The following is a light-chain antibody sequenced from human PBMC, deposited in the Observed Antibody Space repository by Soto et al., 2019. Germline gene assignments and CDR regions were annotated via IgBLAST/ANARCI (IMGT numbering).Light chain of an antibody. CDR3: LQDNYNPLT. CDR2: HAS. J-gene: IGKJ4*01. CDR1: QGVGND. V-gene: IGKV1-6*01. Sequence: AVQMTQSPSSLSESVGDRVTITCRASQGVGNDLAWYQQRPGKAPNLLIFHASTLQSGVPSRFIGSGSGTYFSLTISGLQPEDSATYYCLQDNYNPLTFGGGTKVDIK.